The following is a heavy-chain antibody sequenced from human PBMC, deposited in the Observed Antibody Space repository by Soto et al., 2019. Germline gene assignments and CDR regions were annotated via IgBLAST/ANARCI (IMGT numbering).Heavy chain of an antibody. J-gene: IGHJ4*02. Sequence: QVQLVQSGAEVKKPGASVKVSCKTSGYTFTSYHISWVRQAPGQGLEWMGCISAYNTNTNYAQKFQSRVTMTTDTLTSTAYMELRSLRSADTAVYYCARDTPPTDYWGQGTLVTVSS. V-gene: IGHV1-18*01. CDR1: GYTFTSYH. CDR3: ARDTPPTDY. CDR2: ISAYNTNT.